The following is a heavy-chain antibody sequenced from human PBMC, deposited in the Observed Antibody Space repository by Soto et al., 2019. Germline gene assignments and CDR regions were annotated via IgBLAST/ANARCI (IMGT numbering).Heavy chain of an antibody. V-gene: IGHV4-39*01. J-gene: IGHJ4*02. D-gene: IGHD2-2*01. CDR2: IYYSGST. Sequence: SETLSLTCTVSGGSISSSSYYWGWIRQPPGKGLEWIGSIYYSGSTYYNPSLKSRVTISVDTSKNQFSLKLSSVTAADTAVYYCARHWDIVVVPAAIPFDYWGQGTLVTVSS. CDR3: ARHWDIVVVPAAIPFDY. CDR1: GGSISSSSYY.